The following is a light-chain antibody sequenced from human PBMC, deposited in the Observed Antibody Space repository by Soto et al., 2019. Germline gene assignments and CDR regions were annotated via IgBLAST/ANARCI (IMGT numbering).Light chain of an antibody. CDR2: DVN. CDR3: TSWTTSPTMI. CDR1: SSDIGAYNF. Sequence: QSALTQPASVSGSPGQSITISCTGTSSDIGAYNFVSWYQQHPGKAPKLMLYDVNIRPSGVSNRFSGSKSGNTASLTISGLQAEDEADYYRTSWTTSPTMIFGGGTKLTVL. V-gene: IGLV2-14*03. J-gene: IGLJ2*01.